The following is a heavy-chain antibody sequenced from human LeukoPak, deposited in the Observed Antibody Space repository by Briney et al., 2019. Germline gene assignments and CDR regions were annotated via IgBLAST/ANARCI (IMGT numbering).Heavy chain of an antibody. CDR1: GFTFYDYA. D-gene: IGHD6-13*01. V-gene: IGHV3-9*01. CDR3: AKDIKSSSWYGNWFDP. J-gene: IGHJ5*02. Sequence: GRSLRLSCAASGFTFYDYARHWVPQAPGKGLGGGSGTSWNSGSIGYADSVKGRFTISRDNAKNSLYLQMNSLRAEDTALYYCAKDIKSSSWYGNWFDPWGQGTLVTVSS. CDR2: TSWNSGSI.